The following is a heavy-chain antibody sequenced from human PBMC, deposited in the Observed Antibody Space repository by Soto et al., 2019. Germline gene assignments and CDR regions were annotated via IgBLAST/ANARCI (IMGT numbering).Heavy chain of an antibody. D-gene: IGHD5-18*01. CDR3: ARVFRRGYCKFDP. V-gene: IGHV4-30-4*01. J-gene: IGHJ5*02. Sequence: QVQLQESGPGLVKPSQTLSLTCTVSGGSISSGDYYWSWIRQPPGKGLEWIGYIYYSGSTYYNPSLKSRVTISVDTSKNQFSLKLSSLTAADTAVYYCARVFRRGYCKFDPWGQGTLVTVSS. CDR1: GGSISSGDYY. CDR2: IYYSGST.